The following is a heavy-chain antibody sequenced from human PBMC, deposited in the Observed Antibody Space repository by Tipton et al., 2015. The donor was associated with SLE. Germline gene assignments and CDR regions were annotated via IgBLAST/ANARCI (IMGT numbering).Heavy chain of an antibody. J-gene: IGHJ4*02. Sequence: SLRLSCAASGFSFSGNAMHWVRQAPGKGLEWVSLIYTIGTTSYADSVRGRFTLSRDNSKNTLYLQMNRLRVDDTAVYYCVRDNNWSAFDYWGQGSLVTVSS. CDR3: VRDNNWSAFDY. CDR2: IYTIGTT. CDR1: GFSFSGNA. V-gene: IGHV3-53*05. D-gene: IGHD1-1*01.